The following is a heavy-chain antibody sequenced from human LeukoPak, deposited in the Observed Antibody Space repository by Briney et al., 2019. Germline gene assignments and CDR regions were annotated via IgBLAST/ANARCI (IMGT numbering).Heavy chain of an antibody. D-gene: IGHD3-16*01. V-gene: IGHV3-7*01. CDR1: GFTFGSYW. Sequence: GGPLRLSCAASGFTFGSYWMTWVRQAPGKGLEWVANMNQDGSAKYYVDSLKGRFTISRDNARNSLYLQMNSLRVEDTAVYYCARYGYTGASDIWGQGTMVTVSS. CDR3: ARYGYTGASDI. CDR2: MNQDGSAK. J-gene: IGHJ3*02.